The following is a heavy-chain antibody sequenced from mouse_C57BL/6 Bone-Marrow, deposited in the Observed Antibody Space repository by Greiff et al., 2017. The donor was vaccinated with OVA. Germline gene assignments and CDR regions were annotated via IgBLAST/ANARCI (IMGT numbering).Heavy chain of an antibody. CDR2: IDPETGGT. CDR1: GYTFTDYE. CDR3: TTLTGTNYFDY. Sequence: VKLQESGAELVRPGASVTLSCKASGYTFTDYEMHWVKQTPVHGLEWIGAIDPETGGTAYNQKFKGKAILTADKSSSTAYMELRSLTSEDSAVYYCTTLTGTNYFDYWGQGTTLTVSS. V-gene: IGHV1-15*01. D-gene: IGHD4-1*01. J-gene: IGHJ2*01.